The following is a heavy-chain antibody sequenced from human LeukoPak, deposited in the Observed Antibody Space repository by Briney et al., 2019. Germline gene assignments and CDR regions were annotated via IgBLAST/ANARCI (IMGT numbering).Heavy chain of an antibody. Sequence: PSETLSLTCTVSGGSISNYYWNWIRQPPGKGLECIGYLYYSGSTNYNPSLKSRVTISVDTSKNQFSLKLSSVTAADTAVYYCSRESGAFCPFGYWGQGTLVIVPS. J-gene: IGHJ4*02. V-gene: IGHV4-59*12. CDR3: SRESGAFCPFGY. CDR1: GGSISNYY. D-gene: IGHD1-26*01. CDR2: LYYSGST.